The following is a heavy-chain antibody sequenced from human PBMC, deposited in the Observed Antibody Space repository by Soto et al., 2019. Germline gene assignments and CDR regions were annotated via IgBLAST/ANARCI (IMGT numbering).Heavy chain of an antibody. J-gene: IGHJ4*02. CDR1: GGSISSGGYY. CDR3: ARDDVRSRGYFDY. CDR2: IYYSGST. Sequence: SETLSLTCTVSGGSISSGGYYWSWIRQHPGKGLEWIGYIYYSGSTYYNPSLKSRVTISVDTSKNQFSLKLSYVTAADTDVYYCARDDVRSRGYFDYWGQGTLVTVSS. D-gene: IGHD3-10*01. V-gene: IGHV4-31*03.